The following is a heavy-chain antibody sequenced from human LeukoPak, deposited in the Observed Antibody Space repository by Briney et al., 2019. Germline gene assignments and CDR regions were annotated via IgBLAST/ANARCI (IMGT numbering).Heavy chain of an antibody. CDR1: GVSISSSYSY. Sequence: SETLSLTCTVSGVSISSSYSYWGWIRQPPGMGLEWIGSIYYTGNTYYNASLKSRVTISVDTSKNQFSLKLSSVTAADTAVYYCAREFSSGWFPNGRFDYWGQGTLVTVSS. D-gene: IGHD6-19*01. CDR3: AREFSSGWFPNGRFDY. J-gene: IGHJ4*02. CDR2: IYYTGNT. V-gene: IGHV4-39*07.